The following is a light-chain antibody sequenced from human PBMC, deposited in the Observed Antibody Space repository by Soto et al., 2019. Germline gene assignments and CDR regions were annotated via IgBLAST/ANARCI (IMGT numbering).Light chain of an antibody. J-gene: IGKJ4*01. CDR3: QQSYSTPNT. CDR1: QSISSY. CDR2: AAS. Sequence: DIQMTQYPSSLSASVGDRVTITCRASQSISSYLNWYQQKPGKAPKLLIYAASSLQSGVPSRFSGSGSGTDFTLTISSLQPEDFATYYCQQSYSTPNTFGGGTKVEIK. V-gene: IGKV1-39*01.